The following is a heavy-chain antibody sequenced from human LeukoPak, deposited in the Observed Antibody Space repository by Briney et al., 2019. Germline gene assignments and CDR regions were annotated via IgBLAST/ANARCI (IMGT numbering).Heavy chain of an antibody. CDR2: ISWNSGSI. D-gene: IGHD1-1*01. V-gene: IGHV3-9*01. CDR3: AKDKRTNCYYYYMDV. Sequence: GGSLRLSCAASGFTFDDYAMHWVRQAPGKGLEWVSGISWNSGSIGYADSVKGRFTISRDNAKNSLYLQMNSLRAEDTALYYCAKDKRTNCYYYYMDVWGKGTTVTISS. CDR1: GFTFDDYA. J-gene: IGHJ6*03.